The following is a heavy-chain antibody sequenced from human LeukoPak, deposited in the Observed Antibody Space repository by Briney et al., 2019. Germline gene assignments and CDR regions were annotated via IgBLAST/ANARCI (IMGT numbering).Heavy chain of an antibody. Sequence: GGSLRLSCAASGFTFSSNYMSWVRQAPGKGLEWVSVIYSGGSIYYADSVKGRFTISRDNSKNTLYLQMNSLRAEDTAVYYCARRPGGVYYYYGMDVWGQGTTVTVSS. CDR2: IYSGGSI. CDR3: ARRPGGVYYYYGMDV. V-gene: IGHV3-66*01. D-gene: IGHD4-23*01. J-gene: IGHJ6*02. CDR1: GFTFSSNY.